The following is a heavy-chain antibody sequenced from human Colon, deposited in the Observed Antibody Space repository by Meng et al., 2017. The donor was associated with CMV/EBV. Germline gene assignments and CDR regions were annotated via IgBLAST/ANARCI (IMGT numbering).Heavy chain of an antibody. CDR1: GFTFSSYS. CDR2: ISSSSDYI. Sequence: GESLKISCVASGFTFSSYSMNWVRQAPGKGLEWVSSISSSSDYIFYADSLKGRFTFSRDNAENSLYLQMNSLRAEDTAVYYCARSYCSSDRCYRTFDMWGQGTMVPSPQ. D-gene: IGHD2-15*01. V-gene: IGHV3-21*01. CDR3: ARSYCSSDRCYRTFDM. J-gene: IGHJ3*02.